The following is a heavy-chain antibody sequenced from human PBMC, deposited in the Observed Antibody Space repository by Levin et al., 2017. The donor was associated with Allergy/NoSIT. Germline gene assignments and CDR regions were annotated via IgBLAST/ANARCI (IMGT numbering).Heavy chain of an antibody. V-gene: IGHV4-39*01. D-gene: IGHD4-11*01. J-gene: IGHJ4*02. CDR3: ARRFAASSNWDFDY. CDR1: GGSIGSSSYY. Sequence: SETLSLTCTVSGGSIGSSSYYWGWIRQPPGKGLEWIGSMYYSGSTYYKPSLKSRLTISVDTSKNQFSLKLTSVTAADTAVYYCARRFAASSNWDFDYWGQGTLVTVSS. CDR2: MYYSGST.